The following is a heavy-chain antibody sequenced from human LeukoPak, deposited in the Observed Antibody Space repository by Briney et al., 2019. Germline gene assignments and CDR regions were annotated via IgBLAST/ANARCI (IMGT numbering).Heavy chain of an antibody. CDR3: ARYYYDSSGYRDAFDI. J-gene: IGHJ3*02. D-gene: IGHD3-22*01. CDR2: IYYSGST. CDR1: GDSISSYY. V-gene: IGHV4-59*01. Sequence: SKTLSLTCTVSGDSISSYYWGWIQQPPGKGLEWMGYIYYSGSTNYNPSLKSRVTISVDTSKNQFSLKLSSVTAADTAVYYCARYYYDSSGYRDAFDIWGQGTMVTVSS.